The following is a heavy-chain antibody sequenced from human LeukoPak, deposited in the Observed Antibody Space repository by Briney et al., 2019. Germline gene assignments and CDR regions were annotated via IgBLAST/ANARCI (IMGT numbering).Heavy chain of an antibody. CDR3: ARDRAVTTTILGFDP. J-gene: IGHJ5*02. CDR1: GYTFTSYG. D-gene: IGHD6-19*01. V-gene: IGHV1-18*01. Sequence: ASVTVSCKASGYTFTSYGISWVRQAPGQGLEWMGWISAYNGNTNYAQKLQGRVTMTTDTSTSTAYMELRSLRSDDTAAYYCARDRAVTTTILGFDPWGQGTLVTVSS. CDR2: ISAYNGNT.